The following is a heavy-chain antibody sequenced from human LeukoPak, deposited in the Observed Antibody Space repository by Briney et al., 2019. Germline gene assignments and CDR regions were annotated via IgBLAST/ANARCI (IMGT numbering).Heavy chain of an antibody. CDR2: VYTGGST. D-gene: IGHD2-15*01. CDR3: ARDGGKCTGGSCYPAYFQH. Sequence: GGSLRLSCAASGFTVSSTYMSWVRQAPGKGLEWVSVVYTGGSTYYADSVKGRFTISRDNSKNTLYLQMNSLRAEDTAVYYCARDGGKCTGGSCYPAYFQHWGQGTLVTVSS. V-gene: IGHV3-53*01. J-gene: IGHJ1*01. CDR1: GFTVSSTY.